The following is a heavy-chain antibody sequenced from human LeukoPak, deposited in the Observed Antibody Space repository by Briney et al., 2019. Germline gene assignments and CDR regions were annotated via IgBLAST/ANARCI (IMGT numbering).Heavy chain of an antibody. D-gene: IGHD5-18*01. CDR2: ISPSSHYI. CDR3: ARDRHTAMVYYYYMDV. J-gene: IGHJ6*03. Sequence: GGSLRLSCAGSGITFSNYSINWVRQAPGKGLEWVSSISPSSHYIYYADSVRGRFTISRDNARNSLYLQMNSLRDEDTAVYYCARDRHTAMVYYYYMDVWGTGTTVTVSS. CDR1: GITFSNYS. V-gene: IGHV3-21*04.